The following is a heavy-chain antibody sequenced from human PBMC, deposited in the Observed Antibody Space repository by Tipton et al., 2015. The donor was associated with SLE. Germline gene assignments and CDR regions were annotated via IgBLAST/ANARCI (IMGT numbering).Heavy chain of an antibody. Sequence: TLSLTCTVSGGSIISDGYYWSWVRQHPGKGLECIAYMYFTGNTYYNPSLKSRITMSLDTSKNQFSLKLSSVTAADTAVYYCARDVEGSVWYFDLWGRGTLVTVSS. V-gene: IGHV4-31*03. CDR3: ARDVEGSVWYFDL. CDR1: GGSIISDGYY. J-gene: IGHJ2*01. CDR2: MYFTGNT.